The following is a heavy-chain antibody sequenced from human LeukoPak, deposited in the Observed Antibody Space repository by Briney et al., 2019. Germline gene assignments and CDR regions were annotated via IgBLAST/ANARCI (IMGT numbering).Heavy chain of an antibody. CDR3: AREDTSGWSINY. CDR1: GFTLSSYG. D-gene: IGHD6-19*01. Sequence: GGSLRLSCAASGFTLSSYGMGWVRQAPGKGLEWVSVISGSGGSIYYADSVKGRFTISRDNSKNTLYLQMNSLRAEDTAVYFCAREDTSGWSINYWGQGTLVTVSS. CDR2: ISGSGGSI. J-gene: IGHJ4*02. V-gene: IGHV3-23*01.